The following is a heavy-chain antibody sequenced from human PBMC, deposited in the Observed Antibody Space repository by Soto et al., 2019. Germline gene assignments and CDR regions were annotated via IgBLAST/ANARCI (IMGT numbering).Heavy chain of an antibody. D-gene: IGHD2-2*01. CDR2: ISYDANYK. J-gene: IGHJ4*02. V-gene: IGHV3-30*03. CDR1: GFTFRNYG. CDR3: ARTNASFFFDYAF. Sequence: QVQLVESGGGVVQPGKSLRLSCAASGFTFRNYGMHWVRQAPGKGLEWVAAISYDANYKFYAHSVMGRFTVSRDTSEYTIYPQMTSLRVEDTGIYFCARTNASFFFDYAFWGQGTLVTVSS.